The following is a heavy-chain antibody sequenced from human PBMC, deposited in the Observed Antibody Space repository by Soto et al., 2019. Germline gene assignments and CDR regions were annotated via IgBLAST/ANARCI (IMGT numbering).Heavy chain of an antibody. J-gene: IGHJ4*02. D-gene: IGHD3-22*01. CDR3: ARFYYEPLRYYFDY. V-gene: IGHV4-30-4*01. CDR1: GGSISSGDYY. Sequence: KTSETLSLTCTVSGGSISSGDYYWSWIRQPPGKGLEWIGYIYYNGSTYYNPSLKSRVTISVDTSKNQFSLKLSSVTAADTAVYYCARFYYEPLRYYFDYWGQGTLVTVSS. CDR2: IYYNGST.